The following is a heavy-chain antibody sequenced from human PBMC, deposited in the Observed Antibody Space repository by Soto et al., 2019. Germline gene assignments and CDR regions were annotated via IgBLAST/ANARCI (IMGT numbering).Heavy chain of an antibody. V-gene: IGHV3-9*02. Sequence: GGSLRLSCVASGFTADDYAMHWVRQAPGKGLKWVSGISSNSDTIDYADSVKGRFTISRDNAKNSLFLQMNSLRPEDTAFYFCAKDMKWGGMTTIHYFDSWGQGTLVTVSS. CDR1: GFTADDYA. D-gene: IGHD4-17*01. CDR3: AKDMKWGGMTTIHYFDS. CDR2: ISSNSDTI. J-gene: IGHJ4*02.